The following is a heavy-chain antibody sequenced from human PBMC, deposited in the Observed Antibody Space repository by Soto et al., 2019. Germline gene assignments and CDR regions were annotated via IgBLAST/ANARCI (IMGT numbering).Heavy chain of an antibody. V-gene: IGHV4-38-2*01. Sequence: SETLSLTCAVSGDSISRGFHWAWIRQSPGKGLEWVASIYYSGSTNYNPSLKSRVTISVDTSKNQFSLKLSSVTAADTAVYYCARLHHAFDIWGQGTMVTVSS. J-gene: IGHJ3*02. CDR2: IYYSGST. CDR1: GDSISRGFH. CDR3: ARLHHAFDI.